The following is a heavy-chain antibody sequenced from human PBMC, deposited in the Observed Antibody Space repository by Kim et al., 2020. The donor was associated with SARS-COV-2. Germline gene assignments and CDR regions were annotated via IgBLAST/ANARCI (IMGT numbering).Heavy chain of an antibody. Sequence: GGSLRLSCAASGFTFKSHYMHWVRQAPGKGLVWVSRIGPDGSETHYADSVKGRFTISRDNAKNTLFLQMNSLRVEDTAVYFCARRAGAAVISSQIDYWGQGTVITVSS. CDR3: ARRAGAAVISSQIDY. V-gene: IGHV3-74*01. CDR1: GFTFKSHY. D-gene: IGHD2-21*01. CDR2: IGPDGSET. J-gene: IGHJ4*02.